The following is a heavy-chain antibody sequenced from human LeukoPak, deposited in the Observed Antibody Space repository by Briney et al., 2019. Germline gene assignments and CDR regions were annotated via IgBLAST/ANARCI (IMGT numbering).Heavy chain of an antibody. CDR1: GYTFTSYY. Sequence: ASVKVSCKASGYTFTSYYMHWVRQAPGQGLEWMGIINPSGGSTSYAQKFQGRVTMTRDTSTSTVYMELSSLRSEDTAVYYCARVLEYSSSSGPGPIDYWGQGTLVTVSS. CDR2: INPSGGST. V-gene: IGHV1-46*01. CDR3: ARVLEYSSSSGPGPIDY. D-gene: IGHD6-6*01. J-gene: IGHJ4*02.